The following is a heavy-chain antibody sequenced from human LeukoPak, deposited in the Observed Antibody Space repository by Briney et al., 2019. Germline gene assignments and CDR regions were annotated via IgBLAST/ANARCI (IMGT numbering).Heavy chain of an antibody. V-gene: IGHV4-59*11. CDR1: GDSISSHY. CDR2: KYHSGSS. CDR3: AAHKEGNWFAS. J-gene: IGHJ5*01. Sequence: SETLSLTCTVSGDSISSHYWSWVRQPPGKGPEWIAYKYHSGSSNSNPSLKSRVTMSVDTSKNQFSLRLTSVSAADTAVYFCAAHKEGNWFASRGQGILVTVSS.